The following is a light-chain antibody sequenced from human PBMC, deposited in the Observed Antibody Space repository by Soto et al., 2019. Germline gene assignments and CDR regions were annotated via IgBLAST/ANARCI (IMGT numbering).Light chain of an antibody. CDR2: GAS. Sequence: DIQMTQSPSSLSASVGDRVTITCRASQSISRNLNWYQQKPGTAPKLLMFGASTLQSGVPSRFSGSGSGTDFTLTITSLQPEDFATYYCQQSYNTPLTFGQGTKVEI. V-gene: IGKV1-39*01. CDR1: QSISRN. CDR3: QQSYNTPLT. J-gene: IGKJ1*01.